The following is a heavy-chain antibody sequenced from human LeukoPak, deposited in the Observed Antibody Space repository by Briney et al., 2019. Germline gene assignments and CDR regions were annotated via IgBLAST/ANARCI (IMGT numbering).Heavy chain of an antibody. CDR3: ARDPPSSYCSSTSCPEHWFDP. Sequence: ASVKVSCKASGGTFSSYAISWVRQAPGQGLEWMGRIIPILGIANYAQKFQGRVTITADKSTSTAYMELSSLRSEDTAVYYCARDPPSSYCSSTSCPEHWFDPWGQGTLVTVSP. D-gene: IGHD2-2*01. CDR1: GGTFSSYA. V-gene: IGHV1-69*04. CDR2: IIPILGIA. J-gene: IGHJ5*02.